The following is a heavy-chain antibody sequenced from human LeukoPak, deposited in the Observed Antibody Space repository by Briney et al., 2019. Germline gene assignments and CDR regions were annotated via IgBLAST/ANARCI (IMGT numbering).Heavy chain of an antibody. CDR3: VKGEYCSSTSCYGGYCSGGSCYPPPYYFDY. CDR2: ISSNGGST. D-gene: IGHD2-15*01. CDR1: GFTSSSYA. Sequence: GGSLRLSCSASGFTSSSYAMHWVRQAPGKGLEYVSAISSNGGSTYYADSVKGRFTISRDNSKNTLYLQMSSLRAEDTAVYYCVKGEYCSSTSCYGGYCSGGSCYPPPYYFDYWGQGTLVTVSS. J-gene: IGHJ4*02. V-gene: IGHV3-64D*06.